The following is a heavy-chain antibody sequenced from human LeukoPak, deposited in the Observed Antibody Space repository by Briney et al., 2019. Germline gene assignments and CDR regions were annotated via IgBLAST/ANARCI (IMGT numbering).Heavy chain of an antibody. D-gene: IGHD2-21*02. CDR3: VREDPPATANY. V-gene: IGHV3-23*01. J-gene: IGHJ4*02. CDR1: GFNFANHA. Sequence: PGGSLRLSCAASGFNFANHAMSWVRQTPGKGLEWVSAISGGGDITYYADSVTGRFTISRDNSKDTLFLQMHSLRPGDTAVYYCVREDPPATANYWGQGTLVTISS. CDR2: ISGGGDIT.